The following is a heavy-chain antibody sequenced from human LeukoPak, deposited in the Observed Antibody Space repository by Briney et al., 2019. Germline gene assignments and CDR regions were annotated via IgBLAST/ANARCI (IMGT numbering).Heavy chain of an antibody. CDR1: GYTFNLFG. J-gene: IGHJ4*02. D-gene: IGHD2-2*01. Sequence: GASVTVSCKASGYTFNLFGFSWVRQVPGQGLEWVGWISGYNGDTNYAQNFQGRVTMTTDTSRSTAYMELRSLTSDDTAIYFRARDRDIVAVRRTRLDYWGQGTQVIVSS. CDR2: ISGYNGDT. V-gene: IGHV1-18*01. CDR3: ARDRDIVAVRRTRLDY.